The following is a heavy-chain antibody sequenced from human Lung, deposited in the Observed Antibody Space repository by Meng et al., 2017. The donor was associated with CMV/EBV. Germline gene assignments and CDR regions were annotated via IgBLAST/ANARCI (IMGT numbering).Heavy chain of an antibody. CDR3: ARAVDYYYYYGMDV. CDR2: IIPIFGTA. CDR1: GGTFSSYA. V-gene: IGHV1-69*05. J-gene: IGHJ6*02. Sequence: XVXVSXXASGGTFSSYAISWGRQAPGQGLEWMGGIIPIFGTANYAQKFQGRVTITTDESTSTAYMELSSLRSEDTAVYYCARAVDYYYYYGMDVWGQGTTVTVSS.